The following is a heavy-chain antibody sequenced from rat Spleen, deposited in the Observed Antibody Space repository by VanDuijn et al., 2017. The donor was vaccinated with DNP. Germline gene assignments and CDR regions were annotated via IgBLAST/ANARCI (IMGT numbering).Heavy chain of an antibody. CDR3: TRYDRNNIDY. CDR2: ISTSGGST. Sequence: EVQLVESGGGLVQPGRSMKLSCAASGFTFSSFPMAWVRQAPTKGLEWVATISTSGGSTYYRDSVKGRFTISRDNAKSTLYLQMNSLRSEDTATYYCTRYDRNNIDYWGQGVMVTVSS. CDR1: GFTFSSFP. J-gene: IGHJ2*01. V-gene: IGHV5-46*01. D-gene: IGHD1-10*01.